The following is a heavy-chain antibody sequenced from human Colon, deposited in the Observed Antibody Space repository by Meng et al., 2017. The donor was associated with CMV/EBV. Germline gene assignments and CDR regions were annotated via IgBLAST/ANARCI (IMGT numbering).Heavy chain of an antibody. J-gene: IGHJ5*02. D-gene: IGHD2/OR15-2a*01. CDR1: GYTFTGYA. Sequence: QVQLVQSGAEVKKPGASMKVSCKASGYTFTGYAMHWVRQAPGQRLEWMGWINAGNGNTKYSQKFQGRVTFTRDTSASTAYMELSSLTFEDTAVYYCATSFYGGLPWGQGTLVTVSS. V-gene: IGHV1-3*01. CDR3: ATSFYGGLP. CDR2: INAGNGNT.